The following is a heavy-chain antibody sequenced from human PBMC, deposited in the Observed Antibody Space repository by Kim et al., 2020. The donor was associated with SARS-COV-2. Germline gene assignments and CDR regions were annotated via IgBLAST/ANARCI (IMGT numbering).Heavy chain of an antibody. V-gene: IGHV4-59*01. D-gene: IGHD3-22*01. CDR3: ARVAGIGMIP. Sequence: SETLSLTCTVSGGSISSYYWSWIRQPPGKGLEWIGYIYYSGSTNYNPSLKSRVTISVDTSKNQFSLKLSSVTAADTAVYYCARVAGIGMIPWGQGTLVTVSS. CDR1: GGSISSYY. CDR2: IYYSGST. J-gene: IGHJ4*02.